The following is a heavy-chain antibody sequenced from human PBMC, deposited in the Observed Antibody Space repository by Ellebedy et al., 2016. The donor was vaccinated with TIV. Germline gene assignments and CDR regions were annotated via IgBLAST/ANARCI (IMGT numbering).Heavy chain of an antibody. CDR3: AKTASKGRGWRTPIDY. V-gene: IGHV3-7*03. CDR2: TKQDGSEK. CDR1: GFTFSTSW. J-gene: IGHJ4*02. Sequence: GESLKISCAASGFTFSTSWMGWVRQAAGKGLEWVANTKQDGSEKYYVDSVMGRFTISRDNSETTLYLQMNSLRAEDTAVYYCAKTASKGRGWRTPIDYWGQGTLVTVSS. D-gene: IGHD6-19*01.